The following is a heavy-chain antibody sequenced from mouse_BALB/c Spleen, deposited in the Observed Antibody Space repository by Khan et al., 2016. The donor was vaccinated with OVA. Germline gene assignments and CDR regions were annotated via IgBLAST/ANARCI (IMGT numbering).Heavy chain of an antibody. CDR2: ISYSGST. Sequence: EVQLKESGPSLVKPSQSLSLTCTVTGYSITSGYGWNWIRQFPGNKLEWMGYISYSGSTNYNPSLRSRISITRDTSKNQFFLQLNSVTTEDTATYYCARTARITYWGQGTTLTVSS. CDR3: ARTARITY. CDR1: GYSITSGYG. V-gene: IGHV3-2*02. J-gene: IGHJ2*01. D-gene: IGHD1-2*01.